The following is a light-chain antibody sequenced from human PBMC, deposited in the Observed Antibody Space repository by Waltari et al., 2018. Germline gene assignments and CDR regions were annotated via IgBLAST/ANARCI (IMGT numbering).Light chain of an antibody. V-gene: IGKV1-33*01. CDR1: QNINNY. CDR3: QQYENLPLT. Sequence: DIQMTQSPSSLSASVGDRVTITCQASQNINNYLNWYQHKPGKGPKLLIYDVSDLERGVPPRFSGGGFGTEFKLIISSLQPEYAATYYCQQYENLPLTFGGVTTVEI. CDR2: DVS. J-gene: IGKJ4*01.